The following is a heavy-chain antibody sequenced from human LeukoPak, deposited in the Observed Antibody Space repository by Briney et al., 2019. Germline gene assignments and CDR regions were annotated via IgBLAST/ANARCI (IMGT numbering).Heavy chain of an antibody. D-gene: IGHD5-12*01. J-gene: IGHJ4*02. V-gene: IGHV3-66*01. CDR2: IYSGGST. Sequence: GGSLRLSCAASEFSVGSNYITWVPQAPGKGLEWVSLIYSGGSTYYADSVKGRFTISRDNSKNTLYLQMNSLRAEDTAVYYCARGHSGYHNTGGQGTLVTVSS. CDR3: ARGHSGYHNT. CDR1: EFSVGSNY.